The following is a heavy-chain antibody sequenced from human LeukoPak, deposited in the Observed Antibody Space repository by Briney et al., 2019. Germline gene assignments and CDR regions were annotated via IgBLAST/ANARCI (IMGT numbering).Heavy chain of an antibody. V-gene: IGHV1-46*01. CDR3: AREQYYYDSSGYYPFRYYYGMDV. CDR1: GYTFTSYY. J-gene: IGHJ6*02. CDR2: INPSGGST. D-gene: IGHD3-22*01. Sequence: GASVKVSCKASGYTFTSYYMHWVRQAPGQGLEWMGIINPSGGSTSYAQKFQGRVTMTRDTSTSTVYMELSSLRSEDTAVYCCAREQYYYDSSGYYPFRYYYGMDVWGQGTTVTVSS.